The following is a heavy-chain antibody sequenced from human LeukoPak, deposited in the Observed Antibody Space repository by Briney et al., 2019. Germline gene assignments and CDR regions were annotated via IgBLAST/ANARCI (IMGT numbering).Heavy chain of an antibody. CDR3: TTTVATSIDY. Sequence: PGGSLRLSCAASGFTFSNAWMSWVRQAPGKGLEWVGRIKRKTDGGTTDYAAPVKGRFTISRDDSKNTLYLQMNSLNIEDTAVYYCTTTVATSIDYWGQGTLVTVSS. CDR2: IKRKTDGGTT. J-gene: IGHJ4*02. CDR1: GFTFSNAW. D-gene: IGHD5-12*01. V-gene: IGHV3-15*01.